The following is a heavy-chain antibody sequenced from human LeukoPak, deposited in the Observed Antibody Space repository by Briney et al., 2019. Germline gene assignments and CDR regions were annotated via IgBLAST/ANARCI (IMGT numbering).Heavy chain of an antibody. CDR3: ARALRGYSYGYDYYYMDV. CDR2: IYSGGST. D-gene: IGHD5-18*01. Sequence: GGSLRLSWAASGFTVSSNYMSWVRQAPGKGLEWVSVIYSGGSTYYADSVKGRFTISRDNSKNTLYLQMNSLRAEDTAVYYCARALRGYSYGYDYYYMDVWGKGTTVTVSS. V-gene: IGHV3-53*01. J-gene: IGHJ6*03. CDR1: GFTVSSNY.